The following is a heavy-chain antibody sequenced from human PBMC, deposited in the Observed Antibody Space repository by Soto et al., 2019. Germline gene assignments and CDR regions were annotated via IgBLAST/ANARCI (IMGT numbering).Heavy chain of an antibody. D-gene: IGHD4-17*01. V-gene: IGHV3-33*01. CDR2: IWYDGSNK. CDR3: ARDQWMTTLTYYGLEV. Sequence: QVQLVESGGVVLQPGGSLRLSCAASGFTFSSSGMHWVRQAPGKGLEWVAVIWYDGSNKYYADSVKGRFTISRDNSKNTLYLPMNSLRAEDTAVYYCARDQWMTTLTYYGLEVLGQGTTVTGSS. J-gene: IGHJ6*02. CDR1: GFTFSSSG.